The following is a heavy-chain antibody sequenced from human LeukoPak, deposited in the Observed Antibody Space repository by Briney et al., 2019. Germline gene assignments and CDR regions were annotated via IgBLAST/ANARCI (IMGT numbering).Heavy chain of an antibody. D-gene: IGHD3-3*01. CDR2: IYYSGST. Sequence: PSETLSLTCTVSGGSISSYYWSWIRQPPGKGLEWIGYIYYSGSTNYNPSLKSRVTISVDTSKNQFSLKLSSATAADTAVYYCARGSRFLEWLLSHYYYMDVWGKGTTVTVSS. J-gene: IGHJ6*03. V-gene: IGHV4-59*01. CDR3: ARGSRFLEWLLSHYYYMDV. CDR1: GGSISSYY.